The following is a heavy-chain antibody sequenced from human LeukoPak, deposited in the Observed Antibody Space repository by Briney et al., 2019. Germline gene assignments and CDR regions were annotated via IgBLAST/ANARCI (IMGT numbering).Heavy chain of an antibody. Sequence: PSETLSPTCTVSGGSISSYYWSWIRQPPGKGLEWIGYIYYSGSTNYNPSLKSRVTISVDTSKNQFSLKLSSVTAADTAVYYCAREREHYDILTGYYRGFDYWDQGTLVTVSS. CDR2: IYYSGST. V-gene: IGHV4-59*08. J-gene: IGHJ4*02. CDR1: GGSISSYY. CDR3: AREREHYDILTGYYRGFDY. D-gene: IGHD3-9*01.